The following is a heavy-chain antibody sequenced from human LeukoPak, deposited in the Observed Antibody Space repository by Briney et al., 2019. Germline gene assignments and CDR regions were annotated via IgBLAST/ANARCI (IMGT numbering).Heavy chain of an antibody. CDR3: ARAPTSSWYRGWFDP. CDR2: ISYDGSNK. CDR1: GFTFSSYG. J-gene: IGHJ5*02. D-gene: IGHD6-13*01. Sequence: PGGSLRLSCAASGFTFSSYGMHWVRQAPGKGLEWVAVISYDGSNKYYADSVKGRFTISRDNSKNTLYLQMNSLRAEDTAAYYCARAPTSSWYRGWFDPWGQGTLVTVSS. V-gene: IGHV3-30*03.